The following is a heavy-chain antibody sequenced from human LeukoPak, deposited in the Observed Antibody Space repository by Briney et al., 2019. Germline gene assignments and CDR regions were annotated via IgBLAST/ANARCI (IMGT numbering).Heavy chain of an antibody. Sequence: KTSGTLSLTCTVSGGSISSHYWSWIRQPPGKGLEWIGYIYYSGSTNYNPSLKSRVTLSVGTSKNQFSLKLSSVTAADTAVYYCASLPSSTSWMHVWGKGTTVTVSS. V-gene: IGHV4-59*11. CDR1: GGSISSHY. CDR3: ASLPSSTSWMHV. D-gene: IGHD2-2*01. J-gene: IGHJ6*04. CDR2: IYYSGST.